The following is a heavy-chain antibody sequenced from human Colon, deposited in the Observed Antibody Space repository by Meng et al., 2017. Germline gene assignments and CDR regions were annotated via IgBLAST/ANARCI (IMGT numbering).Heavy chain of an antibody. J-gene: IGHJ5*02. D-gene: IGHD3-10*01. CDR1: GGSISSSSYY. CDR3: AVWFGELLSGNWFDP. V-gene: IGHV4-39*07. CDR2: IYYSGST. Sequence: HLQESGPGLVKPSETLPLSCTVSGGSISSSSYYWGWIRQPPGKGLEWIGSIYYSGSTYYNPSLKSRVTISVDTSKNQFSLKLSSVTAADTAVYYCAVWFGELLSGNWFDPWGQGTLVTVSS.